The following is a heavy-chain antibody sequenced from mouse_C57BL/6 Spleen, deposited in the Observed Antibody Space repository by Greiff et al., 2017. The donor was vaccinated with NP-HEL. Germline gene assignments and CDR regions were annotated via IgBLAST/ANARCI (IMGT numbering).Heavy chain of an antibody. D-gene: IGHD1-1*01. CDR1: GYTFTSYW. CDR2: IDPSDSYT. J-gene: IGHJ2*01. CDR3: ASYYYGSSYLFDY. V-gene: IGHV1-50*01. Sequence: QVQLQQPGAELVKPGASVKLSCKASGYTFTSYWMQWVKQRPGQGLEWIGEIDPSDSYTNYNLKFKGKATLTVDTSSSTAYMQLSSLTSEDSAVYYCASYYYGSSYLFDYWGQGTTLTVSS.